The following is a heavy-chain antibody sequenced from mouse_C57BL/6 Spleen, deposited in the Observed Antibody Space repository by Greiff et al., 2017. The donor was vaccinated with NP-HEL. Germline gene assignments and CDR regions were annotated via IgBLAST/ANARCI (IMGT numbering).Heavy chain of an antibody. J-gene: IGHJ3*01. CDR1: GYAFSSSW. V-gene: IGHV1-82*01. CDR2: IYPGDGDT. CDR3: ATLNPSWFAY. Sequence: QVQLKQSGPELVKPGASVKISCKASGYAFSSSWMNWVKQRPGKGLEWIGRIYPGDGDTNYNGKFKGKATLTADKSSSTAYMQLSSLTSEDSAVYFCATLNPSWFAYWGQGTLVTVSA.